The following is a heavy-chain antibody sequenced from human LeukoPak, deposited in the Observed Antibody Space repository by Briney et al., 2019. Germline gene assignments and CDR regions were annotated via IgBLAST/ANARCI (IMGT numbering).Heavy chain of an antibody. J-gene: IGHJ4*02. Sequence: PGGSLRLSCAASGFTFSDYYMSWIRQAPGKGLEWVSYISSSGSTIYYADSVKGRFTISRDNAENSLYLQMNSLRAEDTAVYYCARDYALDIVVVVAATYFDYWGQGTLVTVSS. V-gene: IGHV3-11*04. CDR1: GFTFSDYY. D-gene: IGHD2-15*01. CDR2: ISSSGSTI. CDR3: ARDYALDIVVVVAATYFDY.